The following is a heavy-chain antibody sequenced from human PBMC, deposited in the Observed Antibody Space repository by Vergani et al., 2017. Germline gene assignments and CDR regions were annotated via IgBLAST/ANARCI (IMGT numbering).Heavy chain of an antibody. D-gene: IGHD1-1*01. CDR2: ISSSSSYI. CDR3: ARDLGCCSSQLDWFDP. J-gene: IGHJ5*02. Sequence: EVRLVESGGGLVKPGGSLRLSCAASGFTFSSYSMNWVRQAPGKGLEWVSSISSSSSYIYYADSVKGRFTISRDNAKNSLYLQMNSLRAEDTAVYYCARDLGCCSSQLDWFDPWGQGTLVTVSS. CDR1: GFTFSSYS. V-gene: IGHV3-21*01.